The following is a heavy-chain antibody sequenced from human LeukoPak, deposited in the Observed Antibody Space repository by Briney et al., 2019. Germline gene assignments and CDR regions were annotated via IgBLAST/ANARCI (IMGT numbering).Heavy chain of an antibody. J-gene: IGHJ4*02. V-gene: IGHV3-74*01. CDR3: ARARYNKGLDY. Sequence: GGSLRLLCTASGFTFSSYWMHWVGQGPGEGLVWVSHIKTDGSSINYADSVKGRFTISRDNAKNTLYLQMNSLRAEDTALHYCARARYNKGLDYWGQGTLVTASS. D-gene: IGHD1-14*01. CDR2: IKTDGSSI. CDR1: GFTFSSYW.